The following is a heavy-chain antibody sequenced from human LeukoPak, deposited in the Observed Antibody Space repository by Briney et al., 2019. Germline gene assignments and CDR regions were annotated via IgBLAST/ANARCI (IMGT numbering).Heavy chain of an antibody. CDR1: GCTFDDYA. Sequence: SLRLSCAASGCTFDDYAMHWVRQAPGKGLEWVSGISWNSGSIGYADSVKGRFTISRDNAKNSLYLQMNSLRAEDTALYYCAKDMGAYYYYGMDVWGQGTTVTVSS. J-gene: IGHJ6*02. D-gene: IGHD1-26*01. V-gene: IGHV3-9*01. CDR3: AKDMGAYYYYGMDV. CDR2: ISWNSGSI.